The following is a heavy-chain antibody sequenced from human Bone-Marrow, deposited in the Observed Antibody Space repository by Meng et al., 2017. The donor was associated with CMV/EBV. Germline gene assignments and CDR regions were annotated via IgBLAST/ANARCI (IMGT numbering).Heavy chain of an antibody. Sequence: GESLKISCAASGSTSSNAWMSWVRQPPGKGLEWVGRIKSKTDGGTTDYAAPVKGRFTISRDDSKNTLYLQMNSLITEDTAVYYCTNSSQLEFYYYHGMDVWGQGTPVTVSS. CDR2: IKSKTDGGTT. D-gene: IGHD6-6*01. J-gene: IGHJ6*02. CDR3: TNSSQLEFYYYHGMDV. CDR1: GSTSSNAW. V-gene: IGHV3-15*01.